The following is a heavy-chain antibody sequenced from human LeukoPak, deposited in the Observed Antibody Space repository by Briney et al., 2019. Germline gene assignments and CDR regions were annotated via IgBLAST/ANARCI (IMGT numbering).Heavy chain of an antibody. D-gene: IGHD4-11*01. CDR2: IYTSGST. V-gene: IGHV4-61*02. J-gene: IGHJ6*04. CDR3: ARDGLHPSALDV. CDR1: GGSISSGSYY. Sequence: KTSETLSLTCTVSGGSISSGSYYWSWIRQPAGKGLEWIGRIYTSGSTNYNPSLKSRVTISVDTSKNQFSLKLSSVTAADTAVYYCARDGLHPSALDVWGKGTTVTISS.